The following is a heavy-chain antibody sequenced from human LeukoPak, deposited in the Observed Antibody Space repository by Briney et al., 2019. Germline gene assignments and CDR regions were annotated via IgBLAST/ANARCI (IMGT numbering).Heavy chain of an antibody. V-gene: IGHV3-30*04. J-gene: IGHJ6*03. D-gene: IGHD3-10*01. CDR2: ISYDGSNK. CDR3: ARVYGSGSYYNFYFYYYYMDV. CDR1: GFTFSSYA. Sequence: GGSLRLSCAASGFTFSSYAMHWVRQAPGKGLEWVAVISYDGSNKYYADSVKGRFTISRDNSKNTLYLQMNSLRAADTAVYYCARVYGSGSYYNFYFYYYYMDVWGKGTTVTISS.